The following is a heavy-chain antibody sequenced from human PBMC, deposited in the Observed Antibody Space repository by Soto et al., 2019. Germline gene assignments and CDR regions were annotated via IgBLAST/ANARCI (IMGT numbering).Heavy chain of an antibody. V-gene: IGHV4-38-2*01. J-gene: IGHJ4*02. CDR1: GYSISSGYY. CDR2: IYHSGST. Sequence: PSETLSLTCAVSGYSISSGYYWGWIRQPPGRGLEWIGSIYHSGSTYYNPSLKSRVTISVDTSKNQFSLKLSSVTAADTAVYYCARVARSYDSSGYPDYWGPGNLVTVS. D-gene: IGHD3-22*01. CDR3: ARVARSYDSSGYPDY.